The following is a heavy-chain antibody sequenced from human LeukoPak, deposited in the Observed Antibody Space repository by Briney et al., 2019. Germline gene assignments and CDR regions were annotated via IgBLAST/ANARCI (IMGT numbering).Heavy chain of an antibody. D-gene: IGHD2-8*01. J-gene: IGHJ3*02. Sequence: GASVKVSCKASGYTFTDYYLNWVRQAPGQGLEWMGWINPNSGGTNYAQKFQGRVTMTRDTSISTAYMGLSRLRSDDTAVYYCAREDAGVRDAFDIWGQGTMVTVSS. CDR3: AREDAGVRDAFDI. CDR2: INPNSGGT. CDR1: GYTFTDYY. V-gene: IGHV1-2*02.